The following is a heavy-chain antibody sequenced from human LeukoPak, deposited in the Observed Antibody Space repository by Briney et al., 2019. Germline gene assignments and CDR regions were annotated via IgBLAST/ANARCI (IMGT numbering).Heavy chain of an antibody. V-gene: IGHV3-48*03. CDR2: ISSSGSTI. CDR1: GFTFSSYE. CDR3: ARVSSTRFDI. J-gene: IGHJ3*02. Sequence: GGSLRLSCAASGFTFSSYEMNWVRQAPGKGLEWVSYISSSGSTIYYADSVKGRFTISRDNAKNSLYLQMNSLRAEDTAVYYCARVSSTRFDIWGQGTMVTVSS. D-gene: IGHD6-13*01.